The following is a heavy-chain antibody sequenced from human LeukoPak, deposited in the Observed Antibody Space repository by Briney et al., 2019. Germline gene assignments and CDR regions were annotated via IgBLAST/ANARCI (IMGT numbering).Heavy chain of an antibody. J-gene: IGHJ4*02. CDR1: GGSISSYY. Sequence: LETLSLTCTVSGGSISSYYWSWIRQPPGKGLEWIGYIYYSGSTNYNPSLKSRVTISVDTSKNQFSLKLSSVTAADTAVYYCARTHYDYIWGSYDYYFDYWGQGTLVTVSS. D-gene: IGHD3-16*01. V-gene: IGHV4-59*01. CDR2: IYYSGST. CDR3: ARTHYDYIWGSYDYYFDY.